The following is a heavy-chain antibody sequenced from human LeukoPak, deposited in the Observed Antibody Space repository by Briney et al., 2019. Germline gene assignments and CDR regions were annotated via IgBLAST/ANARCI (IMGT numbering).Heavy chain of an antibody. CDR3: ARSPSTVTLLY. CDR2: INPSGGST. CDR1: GYTFTSYY. V-gene: IGHV1-46*01. Sequence: ASVKVSCKASGYTFTSYYMHWVRQAPGQGLEWMGIINPSGGSTSYAQKFQGRVTITRDTSTSTVYMELSSLRSEDTAVYYCARSPSTVTLLYWGQGTLVTVSS. J-gene: IGHJ4*02. D-gene: IGHD4-11*01.